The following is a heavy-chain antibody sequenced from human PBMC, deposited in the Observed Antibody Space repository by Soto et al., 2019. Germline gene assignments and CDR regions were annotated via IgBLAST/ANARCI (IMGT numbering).Heavy chain of an antibody. J-gene: IGHJ4*02. CDR1: GFTFSSYG. V-gene: IGHV3-30*18. CDR2: ISYDGSNK. CDR3: AKDRFRIAVAAPFDY. Sequence: QVQLVESGGGVVQPGRSLRLSCAASGFTFSSYGMHWVRQAPGKGLEWVAVISYDGSNKYYADSVKGRFTISRDNSKNTLYLQMNSLRAEDTAVYYCAKDRFRIAVAAPFDYSGQGTLVTVSS. D-gene: IGHD6-19*01.